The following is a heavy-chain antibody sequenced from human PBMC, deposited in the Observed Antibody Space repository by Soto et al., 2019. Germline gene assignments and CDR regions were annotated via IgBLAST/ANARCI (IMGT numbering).Heavy chain of an antibody. CDR1: GYTFYSHS. Sequence: QAQLVQSGAEVKKPGASVKVSCKASGYTFYSHSISWVRQAPGQGLEWMGRISADNGNTKYAQKFRGRVTMTTDTSTRTVYMELRNLRSDDTAVYYCARCIQQDYYYGMDVWGQGTTVTVSS. CDR2: ISADNGNT. V-gene: IGHV1-18*01. J-gene: IGHJ6*02. CDR3: ARCIQQDYYYGMDV. D-gene: IGHD5-18*01.